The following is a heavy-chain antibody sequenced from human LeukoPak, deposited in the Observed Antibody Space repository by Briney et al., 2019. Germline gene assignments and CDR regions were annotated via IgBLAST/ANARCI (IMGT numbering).Heavy chain of an antibody. D-gene: IGHD3-22*01. Sequence: SETLSLTCTVSGGSISNYYWSWIRQPPGKGLQWIGYIYSSGITNYNPSLRSRVTISVDTSKNQFSLKLSSVTATDTAVYYCARRPTYYYDTSGYNPDWYFDHWGRGTLVTVSS. CDR1: GGSISNYY. V-gene: IGHV4-4*09. J-gene: IGHJ2*01. CDR3: ARRPTYYYDTSGYNPDWYFDH. CDR2: IYSSGIT.